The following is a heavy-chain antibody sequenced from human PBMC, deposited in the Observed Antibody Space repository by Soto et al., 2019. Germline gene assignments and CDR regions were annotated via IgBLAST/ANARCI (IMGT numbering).Heavy chain of an antibody. CDR2: ISAYNGNT. Sequence: QVQLVQSGAEVKKPGASVKVSCEASGYTFTSYGITWMRQAPGQGLEWKGWISAYNGNTKYAQKLQGRVTMTTDTSTSTAYMELRSVRSDDTAMYYCAREPNYFDYWGKGTLVTVSS. V-gene: IGHV1-18*01. CDR3: AREPNYFDY. CDR1: GYTFTSYG. J-gene: IGHJ4*02.